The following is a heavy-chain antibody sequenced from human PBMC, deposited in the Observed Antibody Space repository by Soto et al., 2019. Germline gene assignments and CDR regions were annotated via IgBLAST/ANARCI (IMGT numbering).Heavy chain of an antibody. CDR1: GYTLTELS. V-gene: IGHV1-24*01. Sequence: ASVKVSCKGSGYTLTELSVLWVRQTPGKGLEWRGCFDPEHDETVYAQQFQGRVTMTEATPTDTAYMEPSSLRSEDTAVYYCAKLKTNYYYYYGMDVWGQGTTVTVSS. CDR2: FDPEHDET. D-gene: IGHD1-7*01. CDR3: AKLKTNYYYYYGMDV. J-gene: IGHJ6*02.